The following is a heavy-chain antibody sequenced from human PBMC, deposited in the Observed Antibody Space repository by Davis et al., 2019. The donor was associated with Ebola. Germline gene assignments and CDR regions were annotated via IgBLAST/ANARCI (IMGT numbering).Heavy chain of an antibody. CDR3: ARVRIATLVLDP. D-gene: IGHD3-10*01. V-gene: IGHV1-3*01. CDR2: INAGNGNT. J-gene: IGHJ5*02. CDR1: GYTFTNYA. Sequence: ASVKVSCKASGYTFTNYAMHWVRQAPGQRLEWMGWINAGNGNTKYSQKFQGRVTITRDTSASTAYMELSSPTSEDTAVYYCARVRIATLVLDPWGQGTLVTVSS.